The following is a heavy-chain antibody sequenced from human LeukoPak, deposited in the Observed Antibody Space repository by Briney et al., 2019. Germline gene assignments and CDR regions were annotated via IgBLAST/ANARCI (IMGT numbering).Heavy chain of an antibody. CDR3: VKGAYYGSGSYYNVAYFDY. CDR2: ISGSGGST. CDR1: GFTFSSYA. J-gene: IGHJ4*02. V-gene: IGHV3-23*01. Sequence: PGGSLRLSCAASGFTFSSYAMSWVRQAPGKGQEWVSAISGSGGSTYYADSVKGRFTISRDNSKNTLYLQMNSLRAEDTAVYYCVKGAYYGSGSYYNVAYFDYWGQGTLVTVSS. D-gene: IGHD3-10*01.